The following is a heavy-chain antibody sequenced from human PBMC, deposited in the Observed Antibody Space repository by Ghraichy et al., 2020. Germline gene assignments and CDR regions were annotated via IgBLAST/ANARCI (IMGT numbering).Heavy chain of an antibody. CDR1: GFTFSSYA. CDR3: AKPVSDYGDYLPFDY. Sequence: GGSLRLSCAASGFTFSSYAMSWVRQAPGKGLEWVSAISGSGGSTYYADSVKGRFTISRDNSKNTLYLQMNSLRAEDTAVYYCAKPVSDYGDYLPFDYWGQGTLVTVSS. V-gene: IGHV3-23*01. D-gene: IGHD4-17*01. J-gene: IGHJ4*02. CDR2: ISGSGGST.